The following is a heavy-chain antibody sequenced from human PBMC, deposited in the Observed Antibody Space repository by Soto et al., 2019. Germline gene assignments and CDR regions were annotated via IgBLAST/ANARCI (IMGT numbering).Heavy chain of an antibody. V-gene: IGHV1-69*01. Sequence: QVQLVQSGAEVKKPVSSVKVSCKASGGTFGRYAISWVRQAPGQGLEWMGGIIPIPGTSNYAQKFQGRVTIAADESRSTAYMGLSSLRSEDTAVYYCARSQGSSSSLEIYYYYYYGMDVWGQGTTVTVSS. J-gene: IGHJ6*01. CDR3: ARSQGSSSSLEIYYYYYYGMDV. CDR1: GGTFGRYA. CDR2: IIPIPGTS. D-gene: IGHD2-2*01.